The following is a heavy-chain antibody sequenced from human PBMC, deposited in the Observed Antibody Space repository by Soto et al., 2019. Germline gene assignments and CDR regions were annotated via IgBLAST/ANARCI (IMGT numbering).Heavy chain of an antibody. Sequence: EVQLVESGGGLVQPGGSLRLSCAASGFTVSNNYINWVRQAPGKGLEWVSVIYSGGSTYYADSVKGRFTISRDNSKNTLYLQMNSLRAEDTAVYYCARGGPPTSNWFDPGGQGTLVTVSS. CDR2: IYSGGST. D-gene: IGHD1-26*01. CDR3: ARGGPPTSNWFDP. V-gene: IGHV3-66*01. J-gene: IGHJ5*02. CDR1: GFTVSNNY.